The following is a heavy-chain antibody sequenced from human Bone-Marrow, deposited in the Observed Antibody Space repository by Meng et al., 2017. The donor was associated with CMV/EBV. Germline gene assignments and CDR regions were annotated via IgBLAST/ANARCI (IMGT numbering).Heavy chain of an antibody. CDR1: GGTFSSYT. J-gene: IGHJ5*02. CDR3: ARAALFDP. V-gene: IGHV1-69*02. Sequence: SVKVSCKASGGTFSSYTISWVRQAPGQGLEWMGRIIPILGIANYAQKFQGRVTITADKSTSTAYMELRSLRSDDTAVYYCARAALFDPWGQGTLVTVSS. CDR2: IIPILGIA. D-gene: IGHD6-25*01.